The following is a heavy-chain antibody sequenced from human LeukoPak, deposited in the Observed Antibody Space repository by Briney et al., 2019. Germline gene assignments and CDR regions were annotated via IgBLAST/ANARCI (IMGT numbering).Heavy chain of an antibody. D-gene: IGHD3-10*01. CDR2: ISSSSNTI. CDR3: ARIYGSGSYYFYYGLDV. Sequence: GGSLRLSCAASGFTFSSYTMNWVRQAPGKGLEWVSYISSSSNTIYNADSMRGRFTISRDNAKNSLYLQMNSLRAEDTAVYYCARIYGSGSYYFYYGLDVWGQGTTVTVSS. CDR1: GFTFSSYT. J-gene: IGHJ6*02. V-gene: IGHV3-48*04.